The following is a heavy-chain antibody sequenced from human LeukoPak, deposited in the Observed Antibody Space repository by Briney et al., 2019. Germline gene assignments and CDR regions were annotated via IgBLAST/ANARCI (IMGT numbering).Heavy chain of an antibody. CDR3: ASSSSWESGYDY. V-gene: IGHV3-66*01. CDR1: GFTVSSNY. J-gene: IGHJ4*02. CDR2: VYSGGST. Sequence: GGSLRLSCAASGFTVSSNYMSWVRQAPGKGLEGVSVVYSGGSTYYADSVKGRFTISRDNSKNTLYLQMNSLRAEDTAVYYCASSSSWESGYDYWGQGTLVTVSS. D-gene: IGHD6-13*01.